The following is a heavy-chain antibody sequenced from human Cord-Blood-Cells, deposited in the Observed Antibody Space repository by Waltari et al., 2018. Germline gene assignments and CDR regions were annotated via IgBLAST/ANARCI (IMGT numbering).Heavy chain of an antibody. CDR3: ARHGKYSNYGGYYFDY. D-gene: IGHD4-4*01. CDR2: IYPGDSDT. V-gene: IGHV5-51*01. Sequence: EVQLVPSGAEVKKPGESLKISCKGSGYSFTSYWIGWVRQMPGKGLEWMGIIYPGDSDTRYSPSFQGQVTISADKSISTAYLQWSSLKVSDTAMYYCARHGKYSNYGGYYFDYWGQGTLVTVSS. CDR1: GYSFTSYW. J-gene: IGHJ4*02.